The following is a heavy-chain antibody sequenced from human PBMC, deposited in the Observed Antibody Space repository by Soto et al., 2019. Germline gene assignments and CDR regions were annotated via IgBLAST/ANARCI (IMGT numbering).Heavy chain of an antibody. D-gene: IGHD3-16*01. V-gene: IGHV5-51*01. J-gene: IGHJ4*02. CDR2: IYPGDSDA. Sequence: GESLKISCKGSGYSFSTHWVGWVRQMPGKGLEWMGIIYPGDSDARYSPSFKGQVTISVDESTSTAFLQWSSLKASDTAMYFCARSQFDYVWGTSGYFDSWGQGTLVTVSS. CDR3: ARSQFDYVWGTSGYFDS. CDR1: GYSFSTHW.